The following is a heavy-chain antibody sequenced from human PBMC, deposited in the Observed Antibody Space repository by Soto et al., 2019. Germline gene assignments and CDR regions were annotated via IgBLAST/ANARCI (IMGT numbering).Heavy chain of an antibody. CDR2: IKQDGSGK. Sequence: EVQLVESGGDLVQPGGSLRLSCAASGFAFSGYWMSGVRQAPGKGLDGVANIKQDGSGKYYVDSVKGRFTISRDNAKNSLYRQMNSLRVEDTAVYYCARATSVDAYWGQGTLVTVSS. J-gene: IGHJ4*02. CDR1: GFAFSGYW. D-gene: IGHD5-12*01. V-gene: IGHV3-7*01. CDR3: ARATSVDAY.